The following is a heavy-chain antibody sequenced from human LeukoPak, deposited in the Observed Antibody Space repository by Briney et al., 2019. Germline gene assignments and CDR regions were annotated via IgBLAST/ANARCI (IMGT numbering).Heavy chain of an antibody. D-gene: IGHD3-10*01. J-gene: IGHJ6*02. CDR3: ARAATMVRGVIRYYYYYGMDV. CDR2: MNPNSGNT. Sequence: ASVKVSCKASGYTFTSYDINWVRQATGRGLEWMGWMNPNSGNTGYAQKLQGRVTMTRNTSISTAYMELSSLRSEDTAVYYCARAATMVRGVIRYYYYYGMDVWGQGTAVTVSS. CDR1: GYTFTSYD. V-gene: IGHV1-8*01.